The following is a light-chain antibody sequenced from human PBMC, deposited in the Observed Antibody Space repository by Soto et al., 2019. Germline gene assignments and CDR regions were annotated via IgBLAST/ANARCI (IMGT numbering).Light chain of an antibody. CDR1: QSISTW. J-gene: IGKJ4*01. CDR2: KAS. CDR3: QQYNSYPVT. V-gene: IGKV1-5*03. Sequence: DVQITQYNSTLSASLGARVTITCRASQSISTWLAWYQQKPGRAPKFLIYKASSLESGVPSRFSGSGSGTEFALTISGLQPDDFATYYCQQYNSYPVTFGGGTKVDVK.